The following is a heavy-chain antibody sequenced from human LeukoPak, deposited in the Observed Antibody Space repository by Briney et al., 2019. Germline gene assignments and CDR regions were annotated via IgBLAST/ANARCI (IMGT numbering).Heavy chain of an antibody. CDR3: ASRTMTQFGDAFDI. Sequence: SETLSFTCTVSGGSISSSSYYWGWIRQPPGKGLEWIGSIYYSGSTYYNPSLKSRVTISVDTSKNQFSLKLSSVTAADTAVYYCASRTMTQFGDAFDIWGQGTMVTVSS. J-gene: IGHJ3*02. V-gene: IGHV4-39*07. CDR2: IYYSGST. D-gene: IGHD3-22*01. CDR1: GGSISSSSYY.